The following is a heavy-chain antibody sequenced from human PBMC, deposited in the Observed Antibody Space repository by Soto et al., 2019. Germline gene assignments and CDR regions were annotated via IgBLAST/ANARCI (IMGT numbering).Heavy chain of an antibody. CDR2: ISKGSSVI. CDR1: GSTFSSSD. D-gene: IGHD3-3*01. V-gene: IGHV3-48*03. CDR3: ASVNLRFSYGIDV. Sequence: EVQLVESGGGLVQPGGSLRLSCAASGSTFSSSDMHWVRQAPGKGLEWVSYISKGSSVIYYADSVKGRFTISRDNAKNLLYLQMNSLRAEDTAVYFCASVNLRFSYGIDVWGQGTTVTVSS. J-gene: IGHJ6*02.